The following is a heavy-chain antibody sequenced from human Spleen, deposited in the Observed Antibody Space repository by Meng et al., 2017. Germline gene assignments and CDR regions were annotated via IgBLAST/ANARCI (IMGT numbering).Heavy chain of an antibody. CDR3: ARGRDYTAMVPMGFYFDY. CDR1: GGSFSGYY. CDR2: INHSGST. D-gene: IGHD5-18*01. Sequence: QVQLQHWGAGLLKPSETLSLTCAVYGGSFSGYYWSWIRQPPGKGLEWIGEINHSGSTNYNPSLKSRVTISVDTSKNQFSLKLSSVTAADTAVYYCARGRDYTAMVPMGFYFDYWGQGTLVTVSS. V-gene: IGHV4-34*01. J-gene: IGHJ4*02.